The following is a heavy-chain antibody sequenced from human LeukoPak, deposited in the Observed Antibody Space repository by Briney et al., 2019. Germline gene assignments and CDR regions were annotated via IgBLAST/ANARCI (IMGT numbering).Heavy chain of an antibody. CDR3: AGSRGYSYGYNN. CDR2: INHSGST. Sequence: NPSQTLSLTCTVSGVSISSGGYYWSWIRQPPGKGLEWIGEINHSGSTNYNPSLKSRVTISVDTSKNQFSLKLSSVTAADTAVYYCAGSRGYSYGYNNWGQGTLVTVSS. D-gene: IGHD5-18*01. CDR1: GVSISSGGYY. J-gene: IGHJ4*02. V-gene: IGHV4-30-2*01.